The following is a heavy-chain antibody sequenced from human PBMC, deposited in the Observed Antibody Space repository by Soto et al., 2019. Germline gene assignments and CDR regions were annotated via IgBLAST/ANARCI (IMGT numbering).Heavy chain of an antibody. Sequence: QVQFVQSGAEVKKPGSSVKVSCQASGGSFSDYAISWVRQAPGQGLEWMGGIIPMLGIADNAQKFQGRVIITADEYTSTVYMELSSLTSEDTAVYYCARDGDYYDSSGFQRDYHYYGMDVWGQGTTVTV. CDR2: IIPMLGIA. V-gene: IGHV1-69*01. CDR1: GGSFSDYA. J-gene: IGHJ6*02. CDR3: ARDGDYYDSSGFQRDYHYYGMDV. D-gene: IGHD3-22*01.